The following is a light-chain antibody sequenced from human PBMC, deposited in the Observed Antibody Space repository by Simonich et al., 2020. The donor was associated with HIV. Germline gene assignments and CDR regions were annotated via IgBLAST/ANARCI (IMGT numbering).Light chain of an antibody. Sequence: EIVMTQSPATLSVSPGERATLSCRASQSVSSNLAWYRQRPGQAPRLLIYGASTRATGIPARFSGSGSGTEFTLTISRLQPEDFATYYCQQSYSTPRTFGQGTKVEIK. J-gene: IGKJ1*01. CDR3: QQSYSTPRT. CDR2: GAS. V-gene: IGKV3-15*01. CDR1: QSVSSN.